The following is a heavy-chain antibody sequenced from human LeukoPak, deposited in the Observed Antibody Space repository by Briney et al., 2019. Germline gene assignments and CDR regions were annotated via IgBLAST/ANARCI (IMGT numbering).Heavy chain of an antibody. CDR2: FDPEDGET. CDR1: GYTLTELS. V-gene: IGHV1-24*01. J-gene: IGHJ4*02. Sequence: ASVKVSCKFSGYTLTELSMHWVRQAPGKGLEWMGGFDPEDGETIYAQKFQGRVTMTEDTSTDTAYMELSSLRSEDTAVYYCATDLTHSVYYFDYWGQGTLVTVSS. CDR3: ATDLTHSVYYFDY. D-gene: IGHD5/OR15-5a*01.